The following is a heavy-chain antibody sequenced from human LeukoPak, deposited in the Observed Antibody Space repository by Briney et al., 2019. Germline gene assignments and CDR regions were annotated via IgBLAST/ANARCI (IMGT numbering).Heavy chain of an antibody. CDR2: ISAFNGNT. D-gene: IGHD3-22*01. V-gene: IGHV1-18*01. CDR1: GYTFTSYG. CDR3: ARSGVGYFYDNTGYYPLDY. J-gene: IGHJ4*02. Sequence: ASVKVSCKASGYTFTSYGISWVRQAPGQGLEWMGWISAFNGNTNYAQKLQGRVTMTTGTSTSTAFMELRSLRSDDTAVYYCARSGVGYFYDNTGYYPLDYWGQGTLVTVSS.